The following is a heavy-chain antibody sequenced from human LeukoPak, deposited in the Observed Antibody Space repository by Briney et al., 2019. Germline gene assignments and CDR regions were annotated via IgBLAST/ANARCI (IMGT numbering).Heavy chain of an antibody. V-gene: IGHV3-48*03. D-gene: IGHD6-6*01. CDR3: ARVGPYSSSLDY. J-gene: IGHJ4*02. CDR2: ISSSGSTI. CDR1: GFTFSSYE. Sequence: GGSLRLSCAASGFTFSSYEMSWVRQAPGKGLGWVSYISSSGSTIYYADSVKGRFTISRDNAKNSLFLQMNSLRAEDTAVYYCARVGPYSSSLDYWGQGTLVTVSS.